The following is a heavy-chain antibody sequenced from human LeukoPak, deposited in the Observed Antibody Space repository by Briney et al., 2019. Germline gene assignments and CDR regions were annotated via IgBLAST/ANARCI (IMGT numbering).Heavy chain of an antibody. Sequence: GGSLRLSCAASGFTVSSYGMTWVRQAPGKGLEWVSAISGSGDKTFYAASVEGRFTVSRDNSKNTLYLQMNSLRADDTAVYYCAKALPDGGSLDYWGQGTLVTVSS. D-gene: IGHD2-15*01. J-gene: IGHJ4*02. CDR3: AKALPDGGSLDY. CDR1: GFTVSSYG. V-gene: IGHV3-23*01. CDR2: ISGSGDKT.